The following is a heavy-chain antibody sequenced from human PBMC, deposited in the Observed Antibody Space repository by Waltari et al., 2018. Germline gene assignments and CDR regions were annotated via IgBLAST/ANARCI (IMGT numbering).Heavy chain of an antibody. Sequence: MSWVRQAPGKGLEWVANIRHDGDAKDYVDSVKGRFTISRDNAKNSLFLQMNSLKAEDTAVYYCARGGSYINSWGQGTRVTVSS. CDR2: IRHDGDAK. J-gene: IGHJ5*02. V-gene: IGHV3-7*04. D-gene: IGHD3-16*01. CDR3: ARGGSYINS.